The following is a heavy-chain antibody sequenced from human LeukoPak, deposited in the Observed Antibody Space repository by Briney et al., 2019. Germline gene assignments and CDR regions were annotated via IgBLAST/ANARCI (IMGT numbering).Heavy chain of an antibody. CDR2: ISYTGRT. V-gene: IGHV4-59*11. CDR3: ARETVSVFFDS. J-gene: IGHJ4*02. CDR1: GASLKDHF. Sequence: SETLSLTCTVSGASLKDHFWTWIRQPPGKGLEWIGYISYTGRTNFNPSLKSRVTISLDKSKNQFSLILTSVTAADTALYFCARETVSVFFDSWGQGSLVTVSS. D-gene: IGHD2-8*01.